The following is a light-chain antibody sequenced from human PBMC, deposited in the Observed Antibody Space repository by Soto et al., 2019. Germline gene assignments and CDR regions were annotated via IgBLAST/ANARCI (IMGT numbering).Light chain of an antibody. CDR2: KAS. Sequence: DIQMTQSPYTLSASVGDRVSITCRASQSISSWLAWYQQKPGKAPKLLIYKASSLESGVPSRFSGSGSGTEFTRTISSLQPDDFTTYYCQQYNTYSAFGQGTKVDIK. J-gene: IGKJ1*01. CDR1: QSISSW. V-gene: IGKV1-5*03. CDR3: QQYNTYSA.